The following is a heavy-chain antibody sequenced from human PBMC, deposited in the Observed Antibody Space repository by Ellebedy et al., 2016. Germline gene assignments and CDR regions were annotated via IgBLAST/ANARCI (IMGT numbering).Heavy chain of an antibody. CDR3: ARARYCGGDCYSSSYWYFDL. V-gene: IGHV3-21*01. J-gene: IGHJ2*01. D-gene: IGHD2-21*02. CDR2: ISSSSSYI. CDR1: GFTFSSYS. Sequence: GGSLRLXXAASGFTFSSYSMNWVRQAPGKGLEWVSSISSSSSYIYYADSVKGRFTISRDNAKNSLYLQMNSLRAEDTAVYYCARARYCGGDCYSSSYWYFDLWGRGTLVTVSS.